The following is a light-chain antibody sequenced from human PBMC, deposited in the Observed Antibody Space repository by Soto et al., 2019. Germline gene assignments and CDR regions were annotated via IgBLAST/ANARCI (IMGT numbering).Light chain of an antibody. CDR1: QSVSSSY. J-gene: IGKJ4*01. CDR3: QQYGRSPPLI. V-gene: IGKV3-20*01. Sequence: EVVLTQSPGTLSLSPGERATLSCRASQSVSSSYLAWYQQKPGQAPRLLIYGASSRATGIPDRFSGSGSGTDFTLTISRLEPEEFAVYYCQQYGRSPPLIFGGGTKVEIK. CDR2: GAS.